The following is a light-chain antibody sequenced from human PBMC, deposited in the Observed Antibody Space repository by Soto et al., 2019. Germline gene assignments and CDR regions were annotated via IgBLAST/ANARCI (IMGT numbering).Light chain of an antibody. CDR1: QGLTSW. J-gene: IGKJ1*01. CDR3: QQSYYNPT. V-gene: IGKV1-39*01. Sequence: DIQMTQSPSTLSASVGDRVTITFRASQGLTSWLAWYQQKPGKAPNLLIYDASSLQSGVPSRFSGSGSGTDFTLTISSLQREDFATYYCQQSYYNPTFGQGAKVAIK. CDR2: DAS.